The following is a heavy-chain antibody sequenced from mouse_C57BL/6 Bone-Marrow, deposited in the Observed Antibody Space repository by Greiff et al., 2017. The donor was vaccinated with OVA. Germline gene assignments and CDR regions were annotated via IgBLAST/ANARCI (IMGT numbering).Heavy chain of an antibody. D-gene: IGHD2-1*01. CDR1: GYTFTSYG. CDR2: IYPRSGNT. J-gene: IGHJ4*01. CDR3: ARDGNYPNYYAMDY. V-gene: IGHV1-81*01. Sequence: QVQLKESGAELARPGASVKLSCKASGYTFTSYGISWVKQRTGQGLEWIGEIYPRSGNTYYNEKFKGKATLTADKSSSTAYMELRSLTSEDSAVYFCARDGNYPNYYAMDYWGQGTSVTVSS.